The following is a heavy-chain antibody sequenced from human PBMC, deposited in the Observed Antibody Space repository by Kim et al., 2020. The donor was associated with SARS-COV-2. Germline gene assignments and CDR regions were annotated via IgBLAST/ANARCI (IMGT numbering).Heavy chain of an antibody. V-gene: IGHV3-11*04. Sequence: VKGRFTISSDNAKNSLYLQMNSLRAEDTAVYYCASSYYDILTGYQDAFDIWGQGTMVTVSS. J-gene: IGHJ3*02. D-gene: IGHD3-9*01. CDR3: ASSYYDILTGYQDAFDI.